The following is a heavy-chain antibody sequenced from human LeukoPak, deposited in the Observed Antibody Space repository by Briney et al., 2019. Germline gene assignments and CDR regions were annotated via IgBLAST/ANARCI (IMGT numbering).Heavy chain of an antibody. CDR1: GLTFSDYY. V-gene: IGHV3-11*01. J-gene: IGHJ6*02. D-gene: IGHD2-2*02. CDR3: ARTGYCSSTSCYTYYYYGMDV. CDR2: ISSSGSTI. Sequence: GRSLRLSCAASGLTFSDYYMSWIRQAPGKGLEWVSYISSSGSTIYYADSVKGRFTISRDNAKNSLYLQMNSLRAEDTAVYYCARTGYCSSTSCYTYYYYGMDVWGQGTTVTVSS.